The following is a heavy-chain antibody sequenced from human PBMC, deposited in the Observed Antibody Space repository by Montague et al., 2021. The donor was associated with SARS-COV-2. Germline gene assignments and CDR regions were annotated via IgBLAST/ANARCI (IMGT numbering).Heavy chain of an antibody. J-gene: IGHJ4*02. CDR2: IFYSGNT. D-gene: IGHD3-10*01. CDR1: GGSISSGGYY. CDR3: ARAEDYSGSGSYLGFDY. V-gene: IGHV4-31*01. Sequence: TLSLTCTVSGGSISSGGYYWSWIRQLPGKCLEWIGYIFYSGNTYYNPSLKSQVTISVDTSKNQFSLKLSSVTAADTAVYYCARAEDYSGSGSYLGFDYWGQGTLVTVSS.